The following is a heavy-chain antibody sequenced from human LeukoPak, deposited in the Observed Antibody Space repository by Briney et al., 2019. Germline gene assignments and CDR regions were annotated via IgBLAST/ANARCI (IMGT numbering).Heavy chain of an antibody. CDR3: AKDISYSSSPWGFDY. J-gene: IGHJ4*02. V-gene: IGHV3-43*01. CDR1: GFTFDDYT. CDR2: ISWDDGST. D-gene: IGHD6-6*01. Sequence: PGGSLRLSCAASGFTFDDYTMHWVRQAPGKGLEWVSLISWDDGSTYYADSVKGRFTISRDNSKNSLYLQMNSLRTEDTALYYCAKDISYSSSPWGFDYWGQGTLVTVSS.